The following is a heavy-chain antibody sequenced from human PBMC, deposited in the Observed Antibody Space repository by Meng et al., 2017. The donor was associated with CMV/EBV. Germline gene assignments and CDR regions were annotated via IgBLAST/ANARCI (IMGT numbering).Heavy chain of an antibody. J-gene: IGHJ4*02. V-gene: IGHV1-18*01. CDR2: ISAYNGNT. D-gene: IGHD2-21*01. CDR1: GYTFTSYG. CDR3: ARVFCGGDCYLDYFDS. Sequence: ASVKVSCKASGYTFTSYGISWVRQAPGQGLEWMGWISAYNGNTNYAQKLQGRVTMTTDTSTSTAYMELRSLRSDDTAVYYCARVFCGGDCYLDYFDSWGQGTLVTVSS.